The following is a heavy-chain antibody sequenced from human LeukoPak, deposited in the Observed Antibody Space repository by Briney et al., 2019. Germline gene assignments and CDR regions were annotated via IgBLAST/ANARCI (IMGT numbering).Heavy chain of an antibody. CDR1: GYTFTGYY. V-gene: IGHV1-2*02. D-gene: IGHD2-15*01. CDR3: ARTPPGGGSHWFDP. Sequence: ASVKVSCKASGYTFTGYYMHWVRQAPGQGLEWMGWINPNSGGTNYAQKFQGRVTMTRDTSISTAYMELSRLRSDDTAVYYCARTPPGGGSHWFDPWGQGTLVTVSS. CDR2: INPNSGGT. J-gene: IGHJ5*02.